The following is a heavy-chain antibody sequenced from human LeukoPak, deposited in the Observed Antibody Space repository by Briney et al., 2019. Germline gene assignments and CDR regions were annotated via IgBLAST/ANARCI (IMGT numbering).Heavy chain of an antibody. CDR3: ARDGSAYSYYFDY. CDR1: GFTFSYSY. Sequence: GGSLRLSCAASGFTFSYSYMSWIRQAPGKGLEWLSYISSSGSSIYYADSVKGRFTISRDSAKNSLYLQMNNLRAEDTAVYYCARDGSAYSYYFDYWGQGTLVTVSS. V-gene: IGHV3-11*01. D-gene: IGHD3-22*01. CDR2: ISSSGSSI. J-gene: IGHJ4*02.